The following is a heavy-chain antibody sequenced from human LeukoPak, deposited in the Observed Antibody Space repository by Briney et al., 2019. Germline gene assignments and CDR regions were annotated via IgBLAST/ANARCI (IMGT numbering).Heavy chain of an antibody. CDR3: ARDPYSGNYGGYYYYYMDV. J-gene: IGHJ6*03. V-gene: IGHV3-53*01. CDR1: GFTVSSKY. Sequence: GGSLRLSCAASGFTVSSKYMTWVRPAPGKGLEWVSVIYRGGNTYYADSVKGRFSISRDNSKNTVNLQMNSLRPEDTAVYYCARDPYSGNYGGYYYYYMDVWGKGTTVTISS. CDR2: IYRGGNT. D-gene: IGHD1-26*01.